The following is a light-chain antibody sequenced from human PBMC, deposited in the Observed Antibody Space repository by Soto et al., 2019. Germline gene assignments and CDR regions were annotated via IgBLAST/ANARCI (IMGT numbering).Light chain of an antibody. Sequence: QSALTQPPSASGSPGQSVTISCTGTSSDVGGYNYFSWYQQHPGKAPKLMIYEVSKRPSGVPDRFSGSKSGNTASLTVSGLQAEDEADYYCSSYAVSNMVVFGGGTKVTVL. J-gene: IGLJ2*01. CDR3: SSYAVSNMVV. CDR2: EVS. CDR1: SSDVGGYNY. V-gene: IGLV2-8*01.